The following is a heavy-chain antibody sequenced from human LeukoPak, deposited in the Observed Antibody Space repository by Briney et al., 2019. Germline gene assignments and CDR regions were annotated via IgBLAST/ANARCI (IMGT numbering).Heavy chain of an antibody. CDR1: GGSISSYY. CDR2: IYYSGST. D-gene: IGHD2-21*02. J-gene: IGHJ4*02. Sequence: SETLSLTCTVSGGSISSYYWSWIRQPPGKGLEWIGYIYYSGSTNYNPSLKSRVTISVDTSKNQFSLKLSSVTAADTAVYYCARLVVTAITSYFDYWGQGTLVTVSS. V-gene: IGHV4-59*01. CDR3: ARLVVTAITSYFDY.